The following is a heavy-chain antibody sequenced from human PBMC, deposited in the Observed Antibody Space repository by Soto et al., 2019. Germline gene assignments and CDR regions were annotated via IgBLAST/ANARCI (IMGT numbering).Heavy chain of an antibody. CDR2: IKQDGSEK. CDR3: ARPTGWRDPFDI. D-gene: IGHD6-19*01. V-gene: IGHV3-7*01. J-gene: IGHJ3*02. Sequence: EVQLVESGGNLVQPGGSLRLSCAASGFTPSSYWMSWVRQAPGKGLEWVANIKQDGSEKYYVDSVKGRFTISRDNAKNSLYLQMNSLRAEDTAVYFCARPTGWRDPFDIWGQGQWSPSLQ. CDR1: GFTPSSYW.